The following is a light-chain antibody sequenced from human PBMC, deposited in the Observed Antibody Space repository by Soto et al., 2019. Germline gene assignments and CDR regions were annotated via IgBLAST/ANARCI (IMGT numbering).Light chain of an antibody. J-gene: IGLJ1*01. V-gene: IGLV1-51*02. CDR3: GTWDSSLSAGWV. CDR2: ENN. Sequence: QSVLTQPPSVSAAPGQKVTISCSGSSSNIGNNYVSWYQQLPGTAPKLLIYENNKRPSGIPDRFSGSKSGTSATLGITGLQTGDEADYYCGTWDSSLSAGWVFGNGTKVTVL. CDR1: SSNIGNNY.